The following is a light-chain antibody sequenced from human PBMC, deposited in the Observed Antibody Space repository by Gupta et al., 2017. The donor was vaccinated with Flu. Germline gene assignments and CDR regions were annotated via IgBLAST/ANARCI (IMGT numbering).Light chain of an antibody. CDR2: EVS. CDR1: NSDVGGYNY. J-gene: IGLJ3*02. Sequence: QSALTQPASVSGSPGQSITISCTGTNSDVGGYNYVSWYQHHPGKAPKLIIYEVSNRPSGVSGRFSASKSGNTASLTVSGLRADDEADYYCCSYTSISTWVFGGGTKLIVL. V-gene: IGLV2-14*01. CDR3: CSYTSISTWV.